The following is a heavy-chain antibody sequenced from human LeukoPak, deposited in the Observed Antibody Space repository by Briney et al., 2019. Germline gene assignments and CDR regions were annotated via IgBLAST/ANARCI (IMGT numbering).Heavy chain of an antibody. J-gene: IGHJ4*02. CDR2: INHSGST. Sequence: SETLSLTCAVYGGSFSGYYWSWIRQPPGKGLEWIGEINHSGSTNYNPSLKSRVTISVDTSKNQFSLKLSSVTAADTAVYYCARRLSSGRIVDYWGQGTLVTVSS. D-gene: IGHD6-19*01. CDR1: GGSFSGYY. V-gene: IGHV4-34*01. CDR3: ARRLSSGRIVDY.